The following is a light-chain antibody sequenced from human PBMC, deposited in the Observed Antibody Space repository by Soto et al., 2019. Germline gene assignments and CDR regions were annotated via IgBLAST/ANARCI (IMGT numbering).Light chain of an antibody. V-gene: IGKV3-11*01. CDR2: DAS. J-gene: IGKJ4*01. CDR1: QNIDTS. Sequence: EIVLTQTPATLSLSPGERATLSCRASQNIDTSLAWYQQKPGQAPRLLIYDASNRATGIPARFSGSGSGTDFTLTISSLEPEDFAVYYCQQRINWPTFGGGTTVEI. CDR3: QQRINWPT.